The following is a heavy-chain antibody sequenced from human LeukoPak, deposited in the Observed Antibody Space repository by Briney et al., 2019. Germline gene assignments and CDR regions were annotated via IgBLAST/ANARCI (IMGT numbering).Heavy chain of an antibody. CDR2: IYSGGST. CDR3: ARGAGYSYGSYFDY. Sequence: GGSLRLSCAASGFTVSSNYLSWVRQAPGKGLEWVSIIYSGGSTYYADSVKGRFTISRDSSKNTLYLQMNSLRAEDTAVYYCARGAGYSYGSYFDYWGQGTLVTVSS. D-gene: IGHD5-18*01. J-gene: IGHJ4*02. CDR1: GFTVSSNY. V-gene: IGHV3-66*01.